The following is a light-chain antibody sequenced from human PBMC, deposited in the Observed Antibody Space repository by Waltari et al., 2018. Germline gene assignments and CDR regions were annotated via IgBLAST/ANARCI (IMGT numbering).Light chain of an antibody. Sequence: DIQMTQSPSTLSASVGDRVTLTCRASQSISSWLAWYQQKPGKAPKLLNYKASSLESGVPSRFSGSGSGTEFTLTISSLQPDDFATYYCQQYNSYSWTFGQGTKVEIK. V-gene: IGKV1-5*03. J-gene: IGKJ1*01. CDR1: QSISSW. CDR2: KAS. CDR3: QQYNSYSWT.